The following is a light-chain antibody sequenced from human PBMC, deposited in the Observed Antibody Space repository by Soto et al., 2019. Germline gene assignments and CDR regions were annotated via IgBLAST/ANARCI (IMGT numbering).Light chain of an antibody. CDR2: GAS. CDR1: QSVNSN. J-gene: IGKJ1*01. CDR3: QQYKNSWT. Sequence: EIVMTQSPATLSASPGERATLSCRASQSVNSNLAWYQQKPGHAPRLVIYGASTWATGIPTRFSGSGSGTEFTLTISRLQSEDVAVYYCQQYKNSWTFGQGTKVEIK. V-gene: IGKV3D-15*01.